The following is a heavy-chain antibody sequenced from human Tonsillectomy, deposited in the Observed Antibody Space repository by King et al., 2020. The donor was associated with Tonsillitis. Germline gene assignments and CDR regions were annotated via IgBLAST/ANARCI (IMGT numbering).Heavy chain of an antibody. CDR3: AQLCSARGVVISGWFDP. D-gene: IGHD3-10*01. CDR1: GFTFNNYA. V-gene: IGHV3-23*04. J-gene: IGHJ5*02. CDR2: ISGSGGSS. Sequence: VQLVESGGGLVQPGGSLRLSCAASGFTFNNYAMSWVRQAPGKGLEWVSAISGSGGSSYYADSVKGRFTISSDNSKDTPYLQMNSLRAEDTAVYYCAQLCSARGVVISGWFDPWGQGTLVTVSS.